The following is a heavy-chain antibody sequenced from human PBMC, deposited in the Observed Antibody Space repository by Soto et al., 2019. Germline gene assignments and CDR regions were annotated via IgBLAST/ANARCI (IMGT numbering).Heavy chain of an antibody. J-gene: IGHJ3*02. D-gene: IGHD3-10*01. CDR2: ISAYNGNT. CDR3: PRDLGISMVRGHAFDI. CDR1: GYTFTSYG. Sequence: ASVKVSCKASGYTFTSYGISWVRQAPGQGLEGMGWISAYNGNTNYAQKLQGRVTMTTDTSTSTAYMELRSLRSDDTAVYFCPRDLGISMVRGHAFDIWVQGTMVTVSS. V-gene: IGHV1-18*01.